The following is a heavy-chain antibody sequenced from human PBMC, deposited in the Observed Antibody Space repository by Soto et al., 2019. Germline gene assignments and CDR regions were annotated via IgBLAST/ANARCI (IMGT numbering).Heavy chain of an antibody. J-gene: IGHJ6*02. D-gene: IGHD6-6*01. CDR3: ASLGVAIAARLPPTDYYGMDV. CDR1: GLTFISYE. CDR2: ISSSCSTI. Sequence: GGSLGLSCAASGLTFISYEMNWVRQAPGKGLDCVSYISSSCSTIYYADSVKGRFTISRDNAKNSLYLQMNSLRAEDTAVYYCASLGVAIAARLPPTDYYGMDVWGQGTTVTVSS. V-gene: IGHV3-48*03.